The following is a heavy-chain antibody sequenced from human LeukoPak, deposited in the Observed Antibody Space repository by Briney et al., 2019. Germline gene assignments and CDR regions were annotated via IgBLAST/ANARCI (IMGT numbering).Heavy chain of an antibody. J-gene: IGHJ4*02. CDR3: ARRHLEGYNAYGLFDY. Sequence: SQTLSLTCTVSSYAITSGGFSWNWIRQPPGRGLEWIGSIHHSRSTYYNPSLKSRITISVDKSKNLFSLKLSSVTAADAGVYHCARRHLEGYNAYGLFDYWGQGTLVTVSS. D-gene: IGHD5-12*01. V-gene: IGHV4-38-2*02. CDR2: IHHSRST. CDR1: SYAITSGGFS.